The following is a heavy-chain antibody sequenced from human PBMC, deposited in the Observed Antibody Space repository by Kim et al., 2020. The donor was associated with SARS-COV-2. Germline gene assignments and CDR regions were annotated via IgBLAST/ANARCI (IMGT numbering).Heavy chain of an antibody. V-gene: IGHV3-53*01. CDR2: GRE. J-gene: IGHJ5*02. CDR3: ARDQEGFDP. Sequence: GREYYANSVKGRITISRDNSKNPLYLQMNSQRAEDTAVYYCARDQEGFDPWGQGTLVTVSS.